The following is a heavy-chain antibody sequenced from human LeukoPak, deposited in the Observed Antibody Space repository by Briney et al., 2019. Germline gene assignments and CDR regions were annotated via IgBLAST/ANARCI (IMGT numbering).Heavy chain of an antibody. CDR1: GFTFDDYA. V-gene: IGHV3-9*01. D-gene: IGHD5-24*01. CDR3: AKPRRDGYKWDAFDI. Sequence: GGSLRLSCAASGFTFDDYAMHWVRQAPGKGLEWVSGISWNSGSIGYADSVKGRFTISRDNSKNTLYLQMNSLRAEDTAVYYCAKPRRDGYKWDAFDIWGQGTMVTVSS. CDR2: ISWNSGSI. J-gene: IGHJ3*02.